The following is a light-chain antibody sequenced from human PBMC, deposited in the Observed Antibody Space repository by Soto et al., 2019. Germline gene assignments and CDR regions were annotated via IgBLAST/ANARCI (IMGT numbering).Light chain of an antibody. CDR2: GAF. V-gene: IGKV3-15*01. CDR1: QSVSSN. Sequence: EIVMTQSPVTPSVSPGERATLSCRASQSVSSNLAWYQQKPGQAPSLLIYGAFTRATGIPARFSGTGSGTEFTLTISSLQSEDFALYYCQQYNHWPPTFGHGTKVDIK. CDR3: QQYNHWPPT. J-gene: IGKJ1*01.